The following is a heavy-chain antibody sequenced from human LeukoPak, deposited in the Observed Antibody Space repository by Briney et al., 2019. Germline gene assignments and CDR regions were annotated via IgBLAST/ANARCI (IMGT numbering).Heavy chain of an antibody. V-gene: IGHV1-2*02. Sequence: ASVKVSCKASGYTFTGYYMHWVRQAPGQGLEWMGWINPNSGGTNYAQKFQGRVTMTRDTSISTAYMELSRLRSDDTAVYYCARTSSVWYRHFDYWGQGTLVTVSS. J-gene: IGHJ4*02. CDR3: ARTSSVWYRHFDY. CDR2: INPNSGGT. CDR1: GYTFTGYY. D-gene: IGHD6-19*01.